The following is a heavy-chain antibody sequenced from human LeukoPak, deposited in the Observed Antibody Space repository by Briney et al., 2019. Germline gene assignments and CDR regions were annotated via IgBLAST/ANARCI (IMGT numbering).Heavy chain of an antibody. V-gene: IGHV4-4*02. CDR1: GRSISSSNW. D-gene: IGHD2-2*02. Sequence: SETLSLTCAVSGRSISSSNWWSWVRQPPGKGLEWIWEIYHSGITNYNPSLKSRVTISVDKSKNHFSLKLSSVTAADTAVYYCATYTASGFDIWGQGTMVTVSS. CDR2: IYHSGIT. CDR3: ATYTASGFDI. J-gene: IGHJ3*02.